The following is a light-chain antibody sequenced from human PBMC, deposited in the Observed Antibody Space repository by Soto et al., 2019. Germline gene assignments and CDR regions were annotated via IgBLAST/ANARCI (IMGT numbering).Light chain of an antibody. CDR3: QQRSNWPLT. V-gene: IGKV3-11*01. CDR2: DAS. J-gene: IGKJ4*01. CDR1: QSVSSY. Sequence: EIVLTQSPATLSLSPGERATLSCRASQSVSSYLAWYQQKPGQAPRLLIYDASNRATGIPARFSGSGSGTDFPPTIGSLEPEDFAVYYCQQRSNWPLTFGGGTKGEIK.